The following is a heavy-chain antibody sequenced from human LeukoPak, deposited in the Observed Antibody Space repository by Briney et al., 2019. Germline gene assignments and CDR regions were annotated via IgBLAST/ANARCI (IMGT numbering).Heavy chain of an antibody. CDR3: AREGDSGMTTVTTFDY. D-gene: IGHD4-17*01. CDR1: GGTFSSYA. Sequence: GSSVKVSCKASGGTFSSYAISWVRQAPGQGLEWMGGIIPIFGTANYAQKFQGRVTTTADKSTSTAYMELSSLRSEDTAVYYCAREGDSGMTTVTTFDYWGQGTLVTVSS. CDR2: IIPIFGTA. V-gene: IGHV1-69*06. J-gene: IGHJ4*02.